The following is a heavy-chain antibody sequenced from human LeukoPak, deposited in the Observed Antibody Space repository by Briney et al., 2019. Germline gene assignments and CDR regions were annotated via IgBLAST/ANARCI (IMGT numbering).Heavy chain of an antibody. Sequence: GGSLRLSCAASGFTFSSSAMSWVRQAPGKGLEWVSAISGSGGSTYFADSVKGRFTISRDNSKSTLYLQMNSLRAEDTAVYYCAKAGSSWYSSWFDPWGQGTLVTVSS. CDR2: ISGSGGST. CDR3: AKAGSSWYSSWFDP. V-gene: IGHV3-23*01. J-gene: IGHJ5*02. D-gene: IGHD6-13*01. CDR1: GFTFSSSA.